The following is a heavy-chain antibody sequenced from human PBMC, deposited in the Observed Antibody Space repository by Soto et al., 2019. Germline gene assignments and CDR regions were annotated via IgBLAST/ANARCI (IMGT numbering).Heavy chain of an antibody. D-gene: IGHD3-16*01. CDR3: AKSPRNEGETD. Sequence: QVQLVQSGGEVRKPGASVKVSCKASGYTFRNYGINWVRQAPGQGLEWMAWINTYNGNTDYAQKFQDGVTLTTDTSPSTAYIELRSLRSDDKAVYYCAKSPRNEGETDWGQGTLVIVSS. V-gene: IGHV1-18*01. CDR2: INTYNGNT. J-gene: IGHJ4*02. CDR1: GYTFRNYG.